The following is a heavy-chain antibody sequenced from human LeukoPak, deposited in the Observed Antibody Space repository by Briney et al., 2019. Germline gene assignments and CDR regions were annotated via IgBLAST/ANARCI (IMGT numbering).Heavy chain of an antibody. V-gene: IGHV3-21*01. D-gene: IGHD4-11*01. CDR2: ISSTGTYI. CDR3: ARDLDYSTGFDY. J-gene: IGHJ4*02. CDR1: GFTFSSYG. Sequence: PGGSLRLSCAASGFTFSSYGMSWVRQAPGKGLEWVSSISSTGTYIYYTDSVKGRFTISRDIANSLLYLQMNSLRADDTAVYYCARDLDYSTGFDYWGQGTLVTVSS.